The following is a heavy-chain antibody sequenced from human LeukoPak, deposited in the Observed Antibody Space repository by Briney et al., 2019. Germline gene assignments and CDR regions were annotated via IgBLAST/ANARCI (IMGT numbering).Heavy chain of an antibody. D-gene: IGHD2-21*02. CDR3: ARETPDPVVTAKDAFDI. J-gene: IGHJ3*02. V-gene: IGHV3-74*01. CDR1: GFTFSSYW. CDR2: INTDGSST. Sequence: PGGSLRLSCAASGFTFSSYWMHWVRQAPGKRLVWVSRINTDGSSTSYADSVKGRFTISRDNAKNTLYLQMNSLRAEDTAVYYCARETPDPVVTAKDAFDIWGQGTMVTVSS.